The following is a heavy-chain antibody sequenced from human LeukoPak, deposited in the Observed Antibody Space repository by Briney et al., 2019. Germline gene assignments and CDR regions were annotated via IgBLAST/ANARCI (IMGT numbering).Heavy chain of an antibody. CDR2: ISGSGAST. J-gene: IGHJ4*02. CDR1: GFTFSSYA. CDR3: AKDPDRGYEWDY. Sequence: GGSLRLSCAASGFTFSSYAMSWLRQAPGKGLEWVLSISGSGASTYYADSVKGRFTISRDNSKNTLYLQMYSLRDEDTAPYYCAKDPDRGYEWDYWGQGTLVTVSS. V-gene: IGHV3-23*01. D-gene: IGHD5-12*01.